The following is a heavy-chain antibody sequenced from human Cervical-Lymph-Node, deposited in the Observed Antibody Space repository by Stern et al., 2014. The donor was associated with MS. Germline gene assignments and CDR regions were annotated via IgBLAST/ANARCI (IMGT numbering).Heavy chain of an antibody. CDR1: GITYDDYA. D-gene: IGHD3-16*01. V-gene: IGHV3-9*01. J-gene: IGHJ5*02. CDR3: VKDYGTMTAAFGS. CDR2: ILLNSGSI. Sequence: EVHLVESGGGLVQPGRSLRLSCAVSGITYDDYAMHWVRQASGKGLEWVSGILLNSGSIGYADSVKGRFSISRDNAKNSLYLQMNSLRPEDTALYYCVKDYGTMTAAFGSWGPGTLVTVSS.